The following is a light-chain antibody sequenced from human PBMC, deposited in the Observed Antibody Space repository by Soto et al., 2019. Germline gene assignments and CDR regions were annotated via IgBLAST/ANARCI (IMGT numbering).Light chain of an antibody. J-gene: IGLJ1*01. CDR2: RNN. CDR3: ATWDDRLSGFV. CDR1: SSNIGSNS. V-gene: IGLV1-47*01. Sequence: QSVLTQAPSVSGTPGQRVTISCSGSSSNIGSNSVYWYQHLTGTAPKLLIYRNNQRPSGVPDRISGSKSDTSASLAISGLRSEDEADYYCATWDDRLSGFVFGTGTKVTVL.